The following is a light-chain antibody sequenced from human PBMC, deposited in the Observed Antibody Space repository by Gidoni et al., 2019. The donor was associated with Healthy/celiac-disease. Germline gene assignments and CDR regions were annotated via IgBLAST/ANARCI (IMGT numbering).Light chain of an antibody. V-gene: IGKV1-39*01. Sequence: DIQMTPSPSSLSASVGDRVTITCRSSQSISRYLNWYQQKPGKAPKVLIYTASNLQSGVPSRFSGSGSGTDFTLTISSLHPEDFATYYCQQTYSIPITFGQGTRLEIK. CDR1: QSISRY. CDR2: TAS. J-gene: IGKJ5*01. CDR3: QQTYSIPIT.